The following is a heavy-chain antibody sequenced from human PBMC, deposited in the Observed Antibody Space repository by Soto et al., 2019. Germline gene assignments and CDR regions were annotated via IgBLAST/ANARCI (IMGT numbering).Heavy chain of an antibody. D-gene: IGHD3-22*01. J-gene: IGHJ4*02. CDR2: IYPGDSDT. CDR3: ARRINNYDSSGYYYFDY. Sequence: PGESLKISCKGSGYSFTSYWIAWVRQMPGKGLEWMGIIYPGDSDTRYSPSFQGQVTISADKSISTAYLQWSSLKASDTAMYYCARRINNYDSSGYYYFDYWGQGTLVTVS. V-gene: IGHV5-51*01. CDR1: GYSFTSYW.